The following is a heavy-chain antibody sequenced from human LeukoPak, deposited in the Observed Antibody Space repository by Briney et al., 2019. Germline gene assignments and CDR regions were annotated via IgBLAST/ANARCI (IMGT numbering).Heavy chain of an antibody. V-gene: IGHV3-7*01. J-gene: IGHJ4*02. CDR2: IKEEGSEE. CDR3: ARSHPYGWYTVGYYFDY. D-gene: IGHD6-19*01. CDR1: GFTFSIYR. Sequence: GGSLRLSCAPSGFTFSIYRMRWVRQAPGKALECVANIKEEGSEEYYVHSVQGRFTISRDNAKNSLFLQMSSLRAEDTAVYYCARSHPYGWYTVGYYFDYWGQGTLVTVSS.